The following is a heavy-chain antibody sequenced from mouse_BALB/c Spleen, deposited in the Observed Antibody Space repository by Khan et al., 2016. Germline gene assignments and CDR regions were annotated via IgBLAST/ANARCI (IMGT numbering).Heavy chain of an antibody. CDR3: ASTFWYFDV. V-gene: IGHV4-1*02. J-gene: IGHJ1*01. CDR1: GFDFSRYW. Sequence: EVKLLESGGGLVQPGGSLTLSCAASGFDFSRYWMSWVRQAPGKGLEWIGEINTDSSTINYTPSLKDKFIISRDNAKNTLYLPMSKVRSEDTALYYCASTFWYFDVWGAGTTVTVSS. CDR2: INTDSSTI.